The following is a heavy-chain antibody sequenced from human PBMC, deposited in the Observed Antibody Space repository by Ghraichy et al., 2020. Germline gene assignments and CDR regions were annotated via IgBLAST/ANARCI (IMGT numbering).Heavy chain of an antibody. CDR2: INPSGGST. CDR3: ARGGPRGDQDTLGPYYYGMDV. Sequence: ASVKVSCKASGYTFTSYYMHWVRQAPGQGLEWMGIINPSGGSTSYAQKFQGRVTMTRDTSTSTVYMELSSLRSEDTAVYYCARGGPRGDQDTLGPYYYGMDVWGQGTTVTVSS. CDR1: GYTFTSYY. J-gene: IGHJ6*02. V-gene: IGHV1-46*01. D-gene: IGHD2-21*02.